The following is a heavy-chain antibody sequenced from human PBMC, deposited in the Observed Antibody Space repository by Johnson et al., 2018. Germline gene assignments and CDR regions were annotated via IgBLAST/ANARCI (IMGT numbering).Heavy chain of an antibody. CDR2: IRSDGYGGTT. CDR3: SRVDSRSWKGDY. J-gene: IGHJ4*02. V-gene: IGHV3-49*03. D-gene: IGHD1-1*01. Sequence: EVQLLETGGGLVQPGRSLRLSCTASGFNFGEYVMSWFRQAPGKGLAWVGFIRSDGYGGTTEHAASVKGRFTISREDSKVITYLQMNSLKTEDTAIYFCSRVDSRSWKGDYWGRGTLVTVSS. CDR1: GFNFGEYV.